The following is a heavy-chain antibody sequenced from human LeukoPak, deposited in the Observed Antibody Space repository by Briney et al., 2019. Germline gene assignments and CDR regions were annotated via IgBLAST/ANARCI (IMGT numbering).Heavy chain of an antibody. Sequence: GGPLRLSCAASGFTFSSYSMNWVRQAPGKGLEWVSSISSSSSYIYYADSVKGRFTISRDNAKNSLYLQMNSLRAEDTAVYYCARHGYYYGSGSTWSKYYFDYWGQGTLVTVSS. J-gene: IGHJ4*02. CDR2: ISSSSSYI. V-gene: IGHV3-21*01. CDR1: GFTFSSYS. CDR3: ARHGYYYGSGSTWSKYYFDY. D-gene: IGHD3-10*01.